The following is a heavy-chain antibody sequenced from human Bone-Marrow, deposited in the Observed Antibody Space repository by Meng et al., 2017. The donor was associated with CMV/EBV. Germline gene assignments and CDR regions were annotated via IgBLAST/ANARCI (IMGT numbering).Heavy chain of an antibody. CDR1: GYTFTSYG. Sequence: ASVKVSCKASGYTFTSYGISWVRQAPGQGLEWVGWISVHNGHTKYAQNLQGRVTMTTDTSTSTAYMELRSLRSDDTAVYYCARDMVPYYYYGMDVWGQGTTVTVSS. CDR3: ARDMVPYYYYGMDV. J-gene: IGHJ6*02. CDR2: ISVHNGHT. V-gene: IGHV1-18*01. D-gene: IGHD6-13*01.